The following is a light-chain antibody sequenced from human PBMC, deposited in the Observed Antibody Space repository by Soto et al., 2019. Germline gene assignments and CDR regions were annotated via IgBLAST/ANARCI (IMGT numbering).Light chain of an antibody. V-gene: IGLV2-14*01. CDR3: SSYTSSSTPV. CDR2: DVS. Sequence: QSALTQPASVSGSPGQSITISCTGTSSDVGGYNYVSWYQQHPGKAPKLMIYDVSNRPSGVSNRFSRSKSGNTASLTISGLQAEDEADYYCSSYTSSSTPVFGTGTKVTVL. CDR1: SSDVGGYNY. J-gene: IGLJ1*01.